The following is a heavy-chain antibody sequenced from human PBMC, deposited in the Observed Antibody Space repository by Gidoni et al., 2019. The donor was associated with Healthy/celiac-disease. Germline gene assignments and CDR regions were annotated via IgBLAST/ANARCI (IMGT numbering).Heavy chain of an antibody. J-gene: IGHJ4*02. CDR1: GGTFSSYA. CDR3: ARPHRSNGSGGSCYNYYFDY. D-gene: IGHD2-15*01. V-gene: IGHV1-69*06. Sequence: QVQLVQSGAEVKKPGSSVKVSCKASGGTFSSYAISWVRQAPGQGLEWMGGIIPIFGTANYAQKFQGRVTITADKSTSTAYMELSSLRSEDTAVYYCARPHRSNGSGGSCYNYYFDYWGQGTLVTVSS. CDR2: IIPIFGTA.